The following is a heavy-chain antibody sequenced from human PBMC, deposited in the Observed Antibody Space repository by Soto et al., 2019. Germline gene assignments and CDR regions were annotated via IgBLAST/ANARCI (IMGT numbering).Heavy chain of an antibody. Sequence: QVQLVQSGAEVKKPGSSVKVSCKASGGTFSSYAISWVRQAPGQGLEWMGGIIPNFGTANYAQKFQGRVTITADESTSTAEMELSSLRSEDTAVYYCAREVLWFGELSPVDCWGQGALVTVSS. J-gene: IGHJ4*02. V-gene: IGHV1-69*12. CDR3: AREVLWFGELSPVDC. CDR2: IIPNFGTA. D-gene: IGHD3-10*01. CDR1: GGTFSSYA.